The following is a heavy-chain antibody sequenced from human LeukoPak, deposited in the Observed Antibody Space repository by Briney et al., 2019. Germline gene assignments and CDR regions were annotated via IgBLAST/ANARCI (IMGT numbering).Heavy chain of an antibody. CDR3: AGEYCRGGRCNQAFEY. D-gene: IGHD2-15*01. Sequence: ASVKVSCKTSGYTFSDFYMHWVRQDPGKGLDYMGCINANAGDTNSAQKFRGRVTLTRDTSISTAYMELSSLRSDDTAVYYCAGEYCRGGRCNQAFEYWGQGTLVTLSS. V-gene: IGHV1-2*02. CDR1: GYTFSDFY. CDR2: INANAGDT. J-gene: IGHJ4*02.